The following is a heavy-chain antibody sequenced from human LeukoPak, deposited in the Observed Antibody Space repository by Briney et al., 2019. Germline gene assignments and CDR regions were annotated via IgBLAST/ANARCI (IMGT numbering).Heavy chain of an antibody. CDR2: IKQDGSEK. J-gene: IGHJ4*02. V-gene: IGHV3-7*01. Sequence: GGSLRLSCTASGFTFGSWIIWVRQAPRKGLEWVASIKQDGSEKYYLDSVKGRFTMSRDSAKNSLYLQMNSLRAEDTAVYYCARDYIHWGQGTLVTVSS. CDR1: GFTFGSW. CDR3: ARDYIH.